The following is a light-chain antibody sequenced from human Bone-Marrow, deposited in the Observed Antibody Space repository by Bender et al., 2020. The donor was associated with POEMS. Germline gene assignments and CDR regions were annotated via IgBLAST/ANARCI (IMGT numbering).Light chain of an antibody. V-gene: IGLV2-14*03. CDR3: LSYSTSSTGI. CDR1: NSDIGNYNY. CDR2: DVS. J-gene: IGLJ2*01. Sequence: QSALTQPASVSGSPGQSITISCTGSNSDIGNYNYVSWYQHQPGKAPKLMIYDVSNRPSGVSDRFSGSKSGNPASLPITGLQAEDEADYYCLSYSTSSTGIFGGGTKLTVL.